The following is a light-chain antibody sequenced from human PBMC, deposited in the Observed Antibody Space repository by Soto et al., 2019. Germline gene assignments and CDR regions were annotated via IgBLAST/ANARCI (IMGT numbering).Light chain of an antibody. V-gene: IGKV1-16*01. Sequence: DIQMTQSPSSLSASVGDTVTITCRASQDINRNVAWFQEKPGKAPKSLIYGASYLFSGVPAAFSGSGSGTDITPAIGELQPEGFATYYWQQYDSYSLTFGGGTKVESK. CDR3: QQYDSYSLT. CDR1: QDINRN. CDR2: GAS. J-gene: IGKJ4*01.